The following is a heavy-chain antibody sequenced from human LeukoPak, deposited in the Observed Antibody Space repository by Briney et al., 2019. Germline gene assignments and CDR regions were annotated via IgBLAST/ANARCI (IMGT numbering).Heavy chain of an antibody. J-gene: IGHJ4*02. Sequence: PGGSLRLSCAASGFSVSSNYMSWVRQAPGKGLEWVANIKQDGSEKYYVDSVKGRFTISRDNAKNSLYLQMNSLRAEDTAVYYCARDGYEGRDYWGQGTLVTVSS. CDR3: ARDGYEGRDY. CDR2: IKQDGSEK. D-gene: IGHD5-18*01. V-gene: IGHV3-7*04. CDR1: GFSVSSNY.